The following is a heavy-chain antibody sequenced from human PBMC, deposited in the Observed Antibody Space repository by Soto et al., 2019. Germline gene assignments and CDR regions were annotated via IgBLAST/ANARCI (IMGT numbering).Heavy chain of an antibody. D-gene: IGHD3-9*01. CDR3: AHFDWCIDY. CDR1: GFTFSSYA. V-gene: IGHV3-23*01. J-gene: IGHJ4*02. CDR2: ISGRGAST. Sequence: EVQLLESGGGLVQPGGSLRLSCAASGFTFSSYAMSWVRQAPGKGLEWVSAISGRGASTSYEDSVKGRFTISRDNSNNTLYMQITSLRAEDTAVYYGAHFDWCIDYWGKGTLVTVSS.